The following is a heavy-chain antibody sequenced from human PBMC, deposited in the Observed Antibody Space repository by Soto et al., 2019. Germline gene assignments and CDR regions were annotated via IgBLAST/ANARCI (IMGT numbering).Heavy chain of an antibody. Sequence: QVQLQQWGAGLLKPSETLSLTCAVYGWSLTDYYWSWIRQSPGKGLEWIGEVVPGGSTNYNPSLESRVTIPIDTAKRQVSLKVRSVTAADTAVYYWARGEAYNNYPARWGQGTLVTVSS. D-gene: IGHD4-4*01. CDR3: ARGEAYNNYPAR. CDR2: VVPGGST. J-gene: IGHJ4*02. CDR1: GWSLTDYY. V-gene: IGHV4-34*01.